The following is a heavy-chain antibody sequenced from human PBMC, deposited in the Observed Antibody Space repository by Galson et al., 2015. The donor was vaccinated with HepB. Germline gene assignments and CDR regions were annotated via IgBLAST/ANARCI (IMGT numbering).Heavy chain of an antibody. V-gene: IGHV3-30*04. CDR3: AESSGGSYPQSRNFES. D-gene: IGHD3-16*02. Sequence: SLRLSCAASGFTFSTYTMNWVRQAPGKGLEWVALIAPDGSDKYYADSVKGQFTISRDNSKNTLYLQMDSLRIEDTAVYYCAESSGGSYPQSRNFESWGQGALVTVSS. J-gene: IGHJ4*02. CDR1: GFTFSTYT. CDR2: IAPDGSDK.